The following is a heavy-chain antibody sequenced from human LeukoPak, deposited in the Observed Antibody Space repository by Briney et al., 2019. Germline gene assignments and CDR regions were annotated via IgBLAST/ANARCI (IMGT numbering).Heavy chain of an antibody. Sequence: PGGSLRLSCAASGFTFSSYSMNWVRQAPGKRLEWVSSISSSSSYIYYADSVKGRFTISRDNAKNSLYLQMNSLRAEDTAVYYCARGRYCSGGSCYSLDYWGQGTLVTVSS. CDR3: ARGRYCSGGSCYSLDY. CDR1: GFTFSSYS. D-gene: IGHD2-15*01. CDR2: ISSSSSYI. V-gene: IGHV3-21*01. J-gene: IGHJ4*02.